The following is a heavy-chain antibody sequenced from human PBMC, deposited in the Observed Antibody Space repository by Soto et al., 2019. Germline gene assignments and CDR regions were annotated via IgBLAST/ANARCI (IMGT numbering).Heavy chain of an antibody. CDR2: IKSKTDGGTT. J-gene: IGHJ5*02. V-gene: IGHV3-15*01. CDR3: ARDSSIVVDPRAAFDP. CDR1: GFTFSNAW. Sequence: TGGSLRLSCAASGFTFSNAWMSWVRQAPGKGLEWVGRIKSKTDGGTTDYAAPVKGRFTISRDDSKNTLYLQMNSLKTEDTAVYYCARDSSIVVDPRAAFDPWGQGTLVTV. D-gene: IGHD3-22*01.